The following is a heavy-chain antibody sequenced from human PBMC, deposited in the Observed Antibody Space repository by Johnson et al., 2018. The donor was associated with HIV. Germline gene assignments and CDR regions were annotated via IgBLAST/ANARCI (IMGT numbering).Heavy chain of an antibody. CDR1: GFTFSSYG. V-gene: IGHV3-30*03. CDR3: ARGMSSGPWAGGDAFDI. CDR2: ISYDGSNK. J-gene: IGHJ3*02. D-gene: IGHD3-22*01. Sequence: QVLLVESGGGVVQPGRSLRLSCAASGFTFSSYGMHWVRQAPGKGLEWVAVISYDGSNKYYADSVKGRFTISRDNSKNTLYLQMNSLSAEDTAVYYCARGMSSGPWAGGDAFDIWGQGTMVTVSS.